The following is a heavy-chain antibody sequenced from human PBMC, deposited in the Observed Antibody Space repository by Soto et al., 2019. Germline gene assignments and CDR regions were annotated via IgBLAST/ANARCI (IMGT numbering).Heavy chain of an antibody. Sequence: GASVKVSCKASGYTFTSYGISWVRQAPGQGLEWMGWISAYNGNTNYAQKLQGRVTMTTDTSTSTAYMELRSLRSDDTAVYYCARERLGIAARGNWFDPWGQGTLVTVSS. CDR2: ISAYNGNT. J-gene: IGHJ5*02. V-gene: IGHV1-18*01. CDR1: GYTFTSYG. D-gene: IGHD6-6*01. CDR3: ARERLGIAARGNWFDP.